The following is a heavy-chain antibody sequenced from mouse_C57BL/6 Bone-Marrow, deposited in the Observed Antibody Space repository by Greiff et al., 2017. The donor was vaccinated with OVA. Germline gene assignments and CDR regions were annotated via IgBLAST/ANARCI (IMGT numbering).Heavy chain of an antibody. Sequence: QVQLQQSGAELVRPGASVTLSCKASGYTFTDYEMHWVKQTPVHGLEWIGAIDPETGGTAYNQKFKGKAILTADKSSSTAYMELRSLTSEDSAVYYCTRDPIYYELDYWGQGTTLTVSS. CDR2: IDPETGGT. J-gene: IGHJ2*01. CDR3: TRDPIYYELDY. V-gene: IGHV1-15*01. D-gene: IGHD2-4*01. CDR1: GYTFTDYE.